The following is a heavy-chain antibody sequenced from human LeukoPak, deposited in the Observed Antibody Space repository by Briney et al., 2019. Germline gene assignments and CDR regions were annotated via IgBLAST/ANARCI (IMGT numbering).Heavy chain of an antibody. CDR3: ATATVTTEGLYFDY. Sequence: ASVKVSCKASGYTFTSYGISWVRQAPGQGLEWMGWMNPNSGNTGYAQKFQGRVTITRNTSISTAYMELSSLRSEDTAVYYCATATVTTEGLYFDYWGQGTLVTVSS. CDR1: GYTFTSYG. CDR2: MNPNSGNT. J-gene: IGHJ4*02. D-gene: IGHD4-17*01. V-gene: IGHV1-8*03.